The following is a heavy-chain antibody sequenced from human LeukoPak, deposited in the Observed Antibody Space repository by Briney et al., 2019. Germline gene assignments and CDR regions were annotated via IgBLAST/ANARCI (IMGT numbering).Heavy chain of an antibody. CDR3: ARGRGCSGGSCYSNWFDP. D-gene: IGHD2-15*01. V-gene: IGHV4-59*01. CDR2: IYYSGST. J-gene: IGHJ5*02. CDR1: GGSISSYY. Sequence: SETLSLTCTVFGGSISSYYWSWIRQPPGKGLEWIGYIYYSGSTNYNPSLKSRVTISVDTSKNQFSLKLSSVTAADTAVYYCARGRGCSGGSCYSNWFDPWGQGTLVTVSS.